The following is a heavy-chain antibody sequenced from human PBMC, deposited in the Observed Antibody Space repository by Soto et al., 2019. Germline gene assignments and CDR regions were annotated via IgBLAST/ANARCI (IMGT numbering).Heavy chain of an antibody. V-gene: IGHV1-69*01. CDR3: ASFDGTLVRGGRSSPYEMDV. CDR2: MIPTFGTG. D-gene: IGHD3-10*01. CDR1: GGTFNNYA. Sequence: QVLLVQSGPEVKKPGSSVKVSCKASGGTFNNYAINWVRQAPGKGLGWMGGMIPTFGTGNYAQKFQGRVTITAEEPTTPAYMELNSLRSEDTAIYYCASFDGTLVRGGRSSPYEMDVWGQGTTVIVS. J-gene: IGHJ6*02.